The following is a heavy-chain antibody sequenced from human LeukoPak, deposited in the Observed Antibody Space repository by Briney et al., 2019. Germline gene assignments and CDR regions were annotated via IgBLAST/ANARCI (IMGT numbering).Heavy chain of an antibody. V-gene: IGHV4-59*01. Sequence: SETLSLTCTVSGGSISSYYWSWIRQPPGKGLEWIGYIYYSGSTNYNTSLKSRVTISVDTSKNQFSLRLRSVTAADTAVYYCARDRERITMVRGVIVADYMDVWGKGTTVTISS. CDR1: GGSISSYY. CDR3: ARDRERITMVRGVIVADYMDV. CDR2: IYYSGST. J-gene: IGHJ6*03. D-gene: IGHD3-10*01.